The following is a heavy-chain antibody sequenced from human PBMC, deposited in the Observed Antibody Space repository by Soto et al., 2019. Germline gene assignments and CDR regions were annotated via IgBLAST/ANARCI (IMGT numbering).Heavy chain of an antibody. CDR3: TRGRGGVQH. CDR2: LNDSGDT. Sequence: QVQLQQWGAGLLKPSETLSLTCAVYGGSFRGYYWSWVRQPPGKGLEWIGELNDSGDTNYNASLKSRVSISGDTSNNPSSMKLSFVTAADTAVYYCTRGRGGVQHWGQGTLVTVSS. D-gene: IGHD3-10*01. J-gene: IGHJ1*01. CDR1: GGSFRGYY. V-gene: IGHV4-34*01.